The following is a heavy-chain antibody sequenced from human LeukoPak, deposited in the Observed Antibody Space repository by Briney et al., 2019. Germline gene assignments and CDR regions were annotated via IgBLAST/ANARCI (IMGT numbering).Heavy chain of an antibody. Sequence: PGGSLRLSCAASGFTFSSYSMNWVRQAPGKGLEWVSVIYLDGSKIYYADPVKGRFTLSRDNSKNTLYLQMNSLIAEDTAVYYCVRDDSGSVIRGVLHYWGQGALVTVSS. CDR1: GFTFSSYS. D-gene: IGHD3-10*01. CDR3: VRDDSGSVIRGVLHY. V-gene: IGHV3-33*08. CDR2: IYLDGSKI. J-gene: IGHJ4*02.